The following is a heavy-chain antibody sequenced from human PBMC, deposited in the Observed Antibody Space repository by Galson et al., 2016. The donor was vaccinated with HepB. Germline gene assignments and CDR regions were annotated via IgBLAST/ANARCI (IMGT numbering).Heavy chain of an antibody. CDR3: ARGRGFCSGGRCGAGTR. J-gene: IGHJ4*02. V-gene: IGHV3-21*01. CDR1: GFTFTSYS. Sequence: SLRLSCATPGFTFTSYSVSWVRQAPGKGLEWVSSISGSTTNIYYADSLKGRFTISRDNAKNSVYLQMNSLRAEDAAVYYCARGRGFCSGGRCGAGTRWGQGTLVTVSS. CDR2: ISGSTTNI. D-gene: IGHD2-15*01.